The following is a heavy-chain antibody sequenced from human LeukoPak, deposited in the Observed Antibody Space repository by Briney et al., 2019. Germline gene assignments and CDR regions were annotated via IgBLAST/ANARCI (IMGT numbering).Heavy chain of an antibody. CDR3: ATTAPNELYYHGSGRYDTARLDY. CDR1: GDSISSYY. D-gene: IGHD3-10*01. V-gene: IGHV4-4*07. CDR2: IYSSGST. Sequence: SETLSLTCTVSGDSISSYYWSWIRQPAGKGLEWIGRIYSSGSTNYNPSLKSRVTMSVDTSKNQFSLKLSSVTAADTAVYYCATTAPNELYYHGSGRYDTARLDYWGQGTLVTVSS. J-gene: IGHJ4*02.